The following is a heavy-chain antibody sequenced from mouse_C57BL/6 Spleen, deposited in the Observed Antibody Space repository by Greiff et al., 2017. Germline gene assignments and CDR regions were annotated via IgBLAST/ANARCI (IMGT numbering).Heavy chain of an antibody. CDR3: AKYYGSSYDYAMDY. Sequence: VQLQQSGPGLVAPSQSLSITCTVSGFSLTSYAISWVRQPPGKGLEWLGVIWTGGGTNYNSALKSRLSISKDNSKSQVFLKMNSLQTDDTARYYCAKYYGSSYDYAMDYWGQGTSVTVSS. D-gene: IGHD1-1*01. V-gene: IGHV2-9-1*01. J-gene: IGHJ4*01. CDR2: IWTGGGT. CDR1: GFSLTSYA.